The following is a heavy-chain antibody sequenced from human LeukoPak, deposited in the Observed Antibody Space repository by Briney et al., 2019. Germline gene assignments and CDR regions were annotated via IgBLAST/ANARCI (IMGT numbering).Heavy chain of an antibody. D-gene: IGHD4-17*01. Sequence: SETLSLTCAVYGGSFSGYYWSWIRQPPGKGLEWIGEINHSGSTNYNPSLKSPVTISVDTSKNQFSLKLSSVTAADTAVYYCARTYPSYGDPNWFDPWGQGTLVTVSS. CDR3: ARTYPSYGDPNWFDP. CDR1: GGSFSGYY. J-gene: IGHJ5*02. V-gene: IGHV4-34*01. CDR2: INHSGST.